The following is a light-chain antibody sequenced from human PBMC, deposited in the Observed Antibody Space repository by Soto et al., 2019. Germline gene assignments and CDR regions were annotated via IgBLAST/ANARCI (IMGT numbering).Light chain of an antibody. V-gene: IGKV3-15*01. Sequence: EIVMTQSPATLSVSPGVGATLSCRASQGIGSTLAWYQHKPGQTPILLIYDASTRATGVPARFSGSGSGTEFTLTINSLQSEDFAVYYCQRYNNWPLTFGGGTKVDIK. CDR2: DAS. J-gene: IGKJ4*01. CDR3: QRYNNWPLT. CDR1: QGIGST.